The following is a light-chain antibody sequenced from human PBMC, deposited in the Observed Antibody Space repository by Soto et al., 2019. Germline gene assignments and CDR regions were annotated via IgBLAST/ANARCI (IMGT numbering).Light chain of an antibody. Sequence: EIVLTQSPGTLSLSPGERATLSCRASQSFSSSYLAWYQQKPGQAPRLLIYGASSRATGIPDRFSGSGSGTDFTLTISSLEPQDFAVYYGQQYGSALFTFGPGTKVDVK. CDR1: QSFSSSY. J-gene: IGKJ3*01. CDR2: GAS. V-gene: IGKV3-20*01. CDR3: QQYGSALFT.